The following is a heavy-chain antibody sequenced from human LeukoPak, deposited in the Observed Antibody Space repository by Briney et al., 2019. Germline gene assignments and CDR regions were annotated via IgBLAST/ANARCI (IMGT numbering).Heavy chain of an antibody. D-gene: IGHD2-2*01. CDR2: ISSSGSTI. Sequence: GGSLRLSCAASGFTFSDYYLSWIRQAPGKGLEWVSYISSSGSTIYYADSVKGRFTISRDNAKNSLYLQMNSLRAEDTAVYYCAREVYCSSTSGFLKYYYYMDVWGKGTTVTVSS. CDR1: GFTFSDYY. V-gene: IGHV3-11*01. J-gene: IGHJ6*03. CDR3: AREVYCSSTSGFLKYYYYMDV.